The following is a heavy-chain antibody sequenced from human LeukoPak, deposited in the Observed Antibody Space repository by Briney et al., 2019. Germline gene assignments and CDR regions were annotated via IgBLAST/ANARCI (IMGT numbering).Heavy chain of an antibody. CDR2: IKTDGSIT. CDR3: VREFRVLPDI. CDR1: GFTFSSYW. V-gene: IGHV3-74*01. Sequence: PRGSLRLSCAASGFTFSSYWMHWVRQAPGKGLVWVSRIKTDGSITNYADSVKGRFIISRDNAKNTLYLQMNSLIAEDTAVYYCVREFRVLPDIWGQGTMVTVSS. J-gene: IGHJ3*02. D-gene: IGHD3-10*01.